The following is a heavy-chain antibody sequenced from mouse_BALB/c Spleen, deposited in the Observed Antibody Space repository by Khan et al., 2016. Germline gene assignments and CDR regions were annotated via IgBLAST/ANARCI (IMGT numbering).Heavy chain of an antibody. D-gene: IGHD2-14*01. CDR1: GFDFSRYW. CDR2: INPDSGTI. CDR3: ARARYNGYVVY. Sequence: EVKLLESGGGLVQPGGSLKVSCAASGFDFSRYWMSWVRQAPGKGLEWIGDINPDSGTINYTPSLKVKFIISRDNAKNTLYLQMSKVRSEDTALYYWARARYNGYVVYWAQRNKVTVS. V-gene: IGHV4-1*02. J-gene: IGHJ3*01.